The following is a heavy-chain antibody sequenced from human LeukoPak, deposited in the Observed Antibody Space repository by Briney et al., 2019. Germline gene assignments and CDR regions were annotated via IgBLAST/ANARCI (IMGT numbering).Heavy chain of an antibody. CDR3: AALGTRMVTAPGY. CDR1: GFTFVGYW. D-gene: IGHD5-18*01. J-gene: IGHJ4*02. V-gene: IGHV3-7*01. Sequence: GGSLRLSCAASGFTFVGYWMSWVRQAPGKGLEWVANIKQDGGDEYYVGSVKGRFTISRDDAKRSLYLQMNSLRAEDTAVYYCAALGTRMVTAPGYWGQGTLVTVSS. CDR2: IKQDGGDE.